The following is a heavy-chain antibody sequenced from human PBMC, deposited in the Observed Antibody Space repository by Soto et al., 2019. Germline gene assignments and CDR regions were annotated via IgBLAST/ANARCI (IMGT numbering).Heavy chain of an antibody. J-gene: IGHJ4*02. CDR3: EEDRDYTSSRGGWDY. CDR1: EFAIVSFL. Sequence: LCCAASEFAIVSFLILWVRKTPGKGLEWVSSITVGGSSYYPDPVKGRFTVSRDDSKNMVYLQMNSLRPEDTAVYFCEEDRDYTSSRGGWDYWGQGTVVTVSS. V-gene: IGHV3-23*01. CDR2: ITVGGSS. D-gene: IGHD6-13*01.